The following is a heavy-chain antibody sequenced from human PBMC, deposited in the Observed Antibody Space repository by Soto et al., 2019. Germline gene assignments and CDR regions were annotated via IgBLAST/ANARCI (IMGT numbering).Heavy chain of an antibody. V-gene: IGHV3-7*01. Sequence: GGSLRLSCAASGFIFSTYWMSWVRQAPGKGLEWVANIKQDGSEKYYVDSVKGRFTVSRDNAKNSLYLQLNSLRAEDAAVYYCARGISSDFYFDFWGQGTLVTVSS. D-gene: IGHD2-21*02. J-gene: IGHJ4*02. CDR1: GFIFSTYW. CDR2: IKQDGSEK. CDR3: ARGISSDFYFDF.